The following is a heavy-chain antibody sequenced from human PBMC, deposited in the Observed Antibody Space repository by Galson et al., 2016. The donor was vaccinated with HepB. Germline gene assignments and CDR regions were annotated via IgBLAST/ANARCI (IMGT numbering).Heavy chain of an antibody. CDR3: AKVRSSRIVVVPAAPFDY. D-gene: IGHD2-2*01. CDR2: ISGSGTNT. Sequence: SLRLSCAASGFTFSSYAINWVRQAPGKGLEWVSAISGSGTNTYYADSVKGRFTISRDNSKNTLYLQMNSLRAEDTAGYYCAKVRSSRIVVVPAAPFDYWGQGTLVTVSS. V-gene: IGHV3-23*01. CDR1: GFTFSSYA. J-gene: IGHJ4*02.